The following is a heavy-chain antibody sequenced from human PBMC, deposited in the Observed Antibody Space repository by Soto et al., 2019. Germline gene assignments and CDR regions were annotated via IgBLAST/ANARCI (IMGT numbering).Heavy chain of an antibody. CDR2: INAANGNT. CDR3: ARGGIPPGGSDGMY. Sequence: ASVKVSCKASGYTFTTYAMHWVRQAPGQRLEWMGWINAANGNTKYSQKFQGRVTITRDTSASTAYMELSSLRSDDTAVYYCARGGIPPGGSDGMYWGQGTLVTVSS. V-gene: IGHV1-3*01. J-gene: IGHJ4*02. CDR1: GYTFTTYA. D-gene: IGHD5-12*01.